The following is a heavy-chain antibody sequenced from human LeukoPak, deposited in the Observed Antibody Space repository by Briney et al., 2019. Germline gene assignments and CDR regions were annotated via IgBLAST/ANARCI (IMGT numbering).Heavy chain of an antibody. Sequence: PGGSLRLSCAASGFTFSSYSMNWVRQAPGKGLEWVSYISSSSSTIYYADSVKGRFTISRDNAKNSLYLQMNSLRAEDTAVYYCARDPRADDAFGIWGQGTMVTVSS. J-gene: IGHJ3*02. CDR2: ISSSSSTI. CDR1: GFTFSSYS. CDR3: ARDPRADDAFGI. V-gene: IGHV3-48*01.